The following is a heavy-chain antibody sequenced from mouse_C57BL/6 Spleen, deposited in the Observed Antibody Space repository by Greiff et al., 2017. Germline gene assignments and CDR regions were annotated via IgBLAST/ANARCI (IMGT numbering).Heavy chain of an antibody. Sequence: EVHLVESGGGLVQPGGSLKLSCAASGFTFSDYYMYWVRQTPEKRLEWVAYISNGGGSTYYPDTVKGRFTFSRDNATNTLYLQMSRLKSEDTAMYYCEKPHYYGSSYGGFAYWGQGTMVTVSA. V-gene: IGHV5-12*01. D-gene: IGHD1-1*01. CDR1: GFTFSDYY. J-gene: IGHJ3*01. CDR3: EKPHYYGSSYGGFAY. CDR2: ISNGGGST.